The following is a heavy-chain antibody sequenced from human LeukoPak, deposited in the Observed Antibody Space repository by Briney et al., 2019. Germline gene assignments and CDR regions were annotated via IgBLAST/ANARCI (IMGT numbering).Heavy chain of an antibody. V-gene: IGHV1-46*01. D-gene: IGHD6-6*01. CDR3: ARAIDSASRIAARDRGNWFDP. Sequence: ASVKVSCKASGYTFTSYYMHWVRQAPGQGLEWMGIINPSGGRTSYAQKFQGRVTMTRDTSTSTVYMELSSLRSEDTAVYYCARAIDSASRIAARDRGNWFDPWGQGTLVTVSS. CDR1: GYTFTSYY. CDR2: INPSGGRT. J-gene: IGHJ5*02.